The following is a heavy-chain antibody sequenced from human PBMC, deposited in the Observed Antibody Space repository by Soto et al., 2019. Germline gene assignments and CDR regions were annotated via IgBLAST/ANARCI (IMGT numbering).Heavy chain of an antibody. CDR3: ARDLWFGEFDGFDI. J-gene: IGHJ3*02. D-gene: IGHD3-10*01. Sequence: GGSLRLSCAASGFTFSSYWMTWVRQAPGKGLEWVANIKQDGSGKYYVGSVKGRFTISRDNVKNSLYLQMDSLRAEDTAVYYCARDLWFGEFDGFDIWGQGTMVTVSS. CDR2: IKQDGSGK. V-gene: IGHV3-7*01. CDR1: GFTFSSYW.